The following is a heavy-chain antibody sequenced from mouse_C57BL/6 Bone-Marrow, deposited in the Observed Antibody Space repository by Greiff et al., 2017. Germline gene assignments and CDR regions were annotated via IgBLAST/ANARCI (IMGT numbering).Heavy chain of an antibody. CDR3: ARSGSNGFEGGFAY. CDR2: IYPGGGYT. Sequence: VKLQESGAELVRPGTSVKMSCKASGYTFTNYWIGWAKQRPGHGLEWIGDIYPGGGYTNYNEKFKGKATLTVDKSSSTAYMQFSSLTSEDSAICDCARSGSNGFEGGFAYWGQGTLVTVSA. D-gene: IGHD2-5*01. CDR1: GYTFTNYW. V-gene: IGHV1-63*01. J-gene: IGHJ3*01.